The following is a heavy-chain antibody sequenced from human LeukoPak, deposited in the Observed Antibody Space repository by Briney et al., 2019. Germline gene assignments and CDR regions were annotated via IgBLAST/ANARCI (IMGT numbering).Heavy chain of an antibody. Sequence: SETLSLTCAVYGGSFSGYYWSSIRQPPGKGLEWIGEINHSGSTNYNPSLKSRVTISVDTSKNQFSLKLSSVTAADTAVYYCARGANQNWFDPWGQGTLVTVSS. J-gene: IGHJ5*02. CDR3: ARGANQNWFDP. CDR2: INHSGST. CDR1: GGSFSGYY. V-gene: IGHV4-34*01. D-gene: IGHD2-8*01.